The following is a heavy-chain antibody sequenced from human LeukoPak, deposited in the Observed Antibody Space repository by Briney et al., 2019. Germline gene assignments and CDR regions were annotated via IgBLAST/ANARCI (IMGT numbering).Heavy chain of an antibody. V-gene: IGHV1-18*01. CDR1: GYTFTSYG. Sequence: ASVKVSCKASGYTFTSYGISWVRQAPGQGLEWMGWISAYNGNTNYAQKLQGRVTTTTDTSTSTAYMELRSLRSDDTAVYYCARDLGIAAAGTYYYYYMDVWGKGTTVTVSS. D-gene: IGHD6-13*01. J-gene: IGHJ6*03. CDR3: ARDLGIAAAGTYYYYYMDV. CDR2: ISAYNGNT.